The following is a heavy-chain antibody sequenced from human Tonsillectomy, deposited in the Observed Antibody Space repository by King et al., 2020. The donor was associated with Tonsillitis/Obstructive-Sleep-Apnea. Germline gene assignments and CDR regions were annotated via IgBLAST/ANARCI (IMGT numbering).Heavy chain of an antibody. CDR2: VHYSGST. CDR3: ARGRGYTYGVGGWQYGGVYHFDY. J-gene: IGHJ4*02. V-gene: IGHV4-59*01. CDR1: GDFMSTYY. Sequence: VQLQESGPGLVKPSETLSLTCTVSGDFMSTYYWTWIRQPPGKGLEYIGYVHYSGSTFYNPSLRSRVTISADTSMKSFSLRLNSVTAADTAEYFCARGRGYTYGVGGWQYGGVYHFDYWGQGALVTVSS. D-gene: IGHD5-18*01.